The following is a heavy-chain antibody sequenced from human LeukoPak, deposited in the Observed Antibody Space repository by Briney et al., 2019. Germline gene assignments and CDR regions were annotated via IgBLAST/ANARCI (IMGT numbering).Heavy chain of an antibody. Sequence: GGSLRLSCAVSGFTVSSIYMSWVRQAPGKGLEWVSSIYSDGNTYYADSVKGRFTISRDNSKNTLYVQMNSLRAEDTAVYYCAKGHYYGSGSLDYWGQGTLVTVSS. CDR3: AKGHYYGSGSLDY. CDR2: IYSDGNT. CDR1: GFTVSSIY. V-gene: IGHV3-53*01. D-gene: IGHD3-10*01. J-gene: IGHJ4*02.